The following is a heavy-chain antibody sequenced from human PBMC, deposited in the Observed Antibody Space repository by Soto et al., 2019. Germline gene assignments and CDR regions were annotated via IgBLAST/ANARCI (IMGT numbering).Heavy chain of an antibody. CDR2: ISGSGGST. Sequence: VQLLESGGGLVQPGGSLRLSCAASGFTFSSYAMSWVRQAPGKGLEWDSAISGSGGSTYYADSGKGRFTISRDNSKNTLYLQMNSLRAEDTAVYYCAKADSSGWYFVGGDYWGQGFLVTVSS. D-gene: IGHD6-19*01. CDR3: AKADSSGWYFVGGDY. J-gene: IGHJ4*02. V-gene: IGHV3-23*01. CDR1: GFTFSSYA.